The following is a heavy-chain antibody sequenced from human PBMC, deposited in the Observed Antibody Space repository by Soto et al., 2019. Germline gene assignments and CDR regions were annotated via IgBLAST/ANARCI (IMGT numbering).Heavy chain of an antibody. J-gene: IGHJ4*02. CDR1: GFMFSSHG. CDR2: IWYDGSNK. CDR3: GPDTLDY. Sequence: QVQLVESGGGVAQPGRSLRLSCAASGFMFSSHGMHWIRQAPGKGLEWVAVIWYDGSNKYYADSMKGRFTISRDNTKNTLYLQMNSLRVEDTAVYYCGPDTLDYWGQGTLVTVSS. V-gene: IGHV3-33*01.